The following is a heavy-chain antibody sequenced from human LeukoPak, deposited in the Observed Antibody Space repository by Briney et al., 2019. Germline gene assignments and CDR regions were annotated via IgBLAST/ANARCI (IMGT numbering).Heavy chain of an antibody. CDR2: ISWNSGSI. Sequence: GGSLRLSCAASGFTFDDYAMHWVRQAPGKGLEWVSGISWNSGSIGYADSVKGRFTISRDNSKNTLYLQMNSLRAEDTAVYYCAKVSYYFDYWGQGTLVTVSS. D-gene: IGHD2-2*01. V-gene: IGHV3-9*01. CDR3: AKVSYYFDY. J-gene: IGHJ4*02. CDR1: GFTFDDYA.